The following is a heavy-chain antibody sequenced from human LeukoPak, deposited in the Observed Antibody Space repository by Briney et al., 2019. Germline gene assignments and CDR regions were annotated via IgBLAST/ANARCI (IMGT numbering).Heavy chain of an antibody. CDR3: ARASMATTYNWFDP. D-gene: IGHD5-24*01. J-gene: IGHJ5*02. CDR1: GYPISSEFY. V-gene: IGHV4-59*01. CDR2: IYYSGST. Sequence: SETLSLTCSVSGYPISSEFYWGWIRQTPGKGLEWIGYIYYSGSTNYNPSLKSRVTISVDTSKNQFSLKLSSVTAADTAVYYCARASMATTYNWFDPWGQGTLVTVSS.